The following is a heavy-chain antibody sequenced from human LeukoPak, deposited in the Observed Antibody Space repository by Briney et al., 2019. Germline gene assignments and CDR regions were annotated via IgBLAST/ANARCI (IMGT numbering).Heavy chain of an antibody. CDR3: ARVQKGIAAAGTGGGWFEP. D-gene: IGHD6-13*01. CDR1: GFTFSSYW. Sequence: GGSLRLSCAASGFTFSSYWMHWVRQVPGKGLEWVANIKQDGSEKYYVDSVKGRFTISRDNAKNSLYLQMNSLRAEDTAVYYCARVQKGIAAAGTGGGWFEPWGQGTLVTVS. V-gene: IGHV3-7*03. J-gene: IGHJ5*02. CDR2: IKQDGSEK.